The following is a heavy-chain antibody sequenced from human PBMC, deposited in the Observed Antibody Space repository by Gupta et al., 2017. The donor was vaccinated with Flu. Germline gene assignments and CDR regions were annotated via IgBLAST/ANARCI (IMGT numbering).Heavy chain of an antibody. J-gene: IGHJ4*02. Sequence: EVQLVESGGGLVQPGGSLRLSCAASGFTFSNYEMNWVRQAPGEGLEWISYISSSGYSRYADSVKGRFTVSRDNAKNSLYLQMNSLRAEDTAVYYCAREVTIAVTGTANYWGQGTLVTVSS. CDR3: AREVTIAVTGTANY. CDR2: ISSSGYSR. D-gene: IGHD6-19*01. V-gene: IGHV3-48*03. CDR1: GFTFSNYE.